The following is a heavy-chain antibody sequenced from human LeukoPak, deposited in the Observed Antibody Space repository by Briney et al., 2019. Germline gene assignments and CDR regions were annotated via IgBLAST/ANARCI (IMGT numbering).Heavy chain of an antibody. Sequence: PGRSLRLSCAASGFTFSSYSMNWVRQAPGKGLECVSSIRSSSCYIYYADSVKGRFTISRDNAKNSLYLQMNSLRAEDTAVYYCARDEKEDCSSTSCYHWFDPWGQGTLVTVSS. CDR2: IRSSSCYI. D-gene: IGHD2-2*01. CDR3: ARDEKEDCSSTSCYHWFDP. V-gene: IGHV3-21*01. CDR1: GFTFSSYS. J-gene: IGHJ5*02.